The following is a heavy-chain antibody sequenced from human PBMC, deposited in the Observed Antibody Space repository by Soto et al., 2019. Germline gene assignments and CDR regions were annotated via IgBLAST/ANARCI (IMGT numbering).Heavy chain of an antibody. Sequence: GGSLRLSCAASGFTFSSYAMSWVRQAPGKGLEWVSAISGSGGSTYYADSVKGRFTISRDNSKNTLYLQMNSLRAEDTAVYYCAKEWTTRAYCGGDCYSIFDYWGQGTLVTVSS. D-gene: IGHD2-21*02. CDR3: AKEWTTRAYCGGDCYSIFDY. CDR2: ISGSGGST. CDR1: GFTFSSYA. V-gene: IGHV3-23*01. J-gene: IGHJ4*02.